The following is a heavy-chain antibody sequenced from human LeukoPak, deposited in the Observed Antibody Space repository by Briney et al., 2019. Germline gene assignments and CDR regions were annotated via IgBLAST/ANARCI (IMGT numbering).Heavy chain of an antibody. CDR3: ATPRTSYRYTFEY. Sequence: PSETLSLTCAVSVASISNYYWSWIRQAPGKGLERIGYISTSGSTNYNPSLKSRVSISLDTSNNRFSLNLNFVTAADTAVYFCATPRTSYRYTFEYWGPGALVTVSS. V-gene: IGHV4-4*09. J-gene: IGHJ4*02. CDR1: VASISNYY. CDR2: ISTSGST. D-gene: IGHD5-18*01.